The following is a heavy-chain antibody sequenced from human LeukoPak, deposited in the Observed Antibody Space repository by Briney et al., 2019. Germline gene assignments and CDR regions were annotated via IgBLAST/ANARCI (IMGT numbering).Heavy chain of an antibody. CDR3: AREKVGSSGWYAEDSSVGEIDY. Sequence: GGSLRLSCAASGFTFSDYYMSWIRQAPGKGLEWVSYISSSGSTIYYADSVKGRFTISRDNAKNSLYLQMNSLRAEDTAVYYCAREKVGSSGWYAEDSSVGEIDYWGQGTLVTVSS. J-gene: IGHJ4*02. V-gene: IGHV3-11*01. CDR2: ISSSGSTI. D-gene: IGHD6-19*01. CDR1: GFTFSDYY.